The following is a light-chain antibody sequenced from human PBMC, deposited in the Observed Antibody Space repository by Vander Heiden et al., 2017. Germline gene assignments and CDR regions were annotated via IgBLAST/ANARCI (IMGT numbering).Light chain of an antibody. Sequence: SFELTPPPSVSVSPGQTARTTCSGDALPKQYAFWYQQKPGQAPVLVMYKDSERSSGIPDRFSGSSSGTTVTLTISGVQAEDEADYYCQSADSSGADVVFGGGTKLTVL. CDR2: KDS. J-gene: IGLJ2*01. CDR1: ALPKQY. CDR3: QSADSSGADVV. V-gene: IGLV3-25*03.